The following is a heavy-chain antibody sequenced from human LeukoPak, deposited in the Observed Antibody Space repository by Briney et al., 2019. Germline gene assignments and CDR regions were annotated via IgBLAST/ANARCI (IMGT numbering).Heavy chain of an antibody. CDR1: GFTVSSSY. CDR3: AKDLTGAYCSDY. J-gene: IGHJ4*02. V-gene: IGHV3-53*05. CDR2: IRSGGST. D-gene: IGHD3-9*01. Sequence: GGSLRLSCAASGFTVSSSYMTWVRQAPGKGLEWVSVIRSGGSTVYADPVKGRFTVSRDNSKNTLYLQMDSLTAEDTAVYHCAKDLTGAYCSDYWGQGTLVTVSS.